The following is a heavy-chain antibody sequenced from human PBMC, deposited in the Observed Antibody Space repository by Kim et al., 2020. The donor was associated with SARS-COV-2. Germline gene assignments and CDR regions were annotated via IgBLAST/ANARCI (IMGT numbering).Heavy chain of an antibody. CDR3: ARRRASMDV. Sequence: SETLSLTCTVSGGSISSYYWSWIRQPPGKGLEWVAYIYYSGSTNYNPSLKSRVTISVDTSKNQFSLKLSSVTAADTAVYYCARRRASMDVWGQGTTVTVSS. CDR1: GGSISSYY. J-gene: IGHJ6*02. CDR2: IYYSGST. V-gene: IGHV4-59*13.